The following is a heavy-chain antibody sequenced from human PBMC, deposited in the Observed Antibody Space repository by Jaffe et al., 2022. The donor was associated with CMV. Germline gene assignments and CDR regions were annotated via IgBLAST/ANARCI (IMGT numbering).Heavy chain of an antibody. J-gene: IGHJ4*02. CDR1: GFTFSSYS. D-gene: IGHD3-22*01. CDR3: ARESEYYYDSSGLDY. Sequence: EVQLVESGGGLVKPGGSLRLSCAASGFTFSSYSMNWVRQAPGKGLEWVSSISSSSSYIYYADSVKGRFTISRDNAKNSLYLQMNSLRAEDTAVYYCARESEYYYDSSGLDYWGQGTLVTVSS. V-gene: IGHV3-21*01. CDR2: ISSSSSYI.